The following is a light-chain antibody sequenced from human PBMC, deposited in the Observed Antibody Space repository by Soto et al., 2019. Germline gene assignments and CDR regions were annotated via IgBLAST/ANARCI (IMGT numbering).Light chain of an antibody. V-gene: IGLV2-23*01. Sequence: QSALTQSASVSGSPGQSITISCTGTSSDVGSYNLVSWYQQHPGKAPKLMIYEGSKRPSGVSNRFSGSKSGNTASLTISGLQAEDEADYYCCSYAGSSTVVFGGGTKVIVL. CDR2: EGS. CDR3: CSYAGSSTVV. J-gene: IGLJ2*01. CDR1: SSDVGSYNL.